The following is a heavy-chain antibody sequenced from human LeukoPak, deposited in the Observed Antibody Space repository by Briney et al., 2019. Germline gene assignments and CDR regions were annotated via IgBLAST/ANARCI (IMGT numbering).Heavy chain of an antibody. CDR2: IIPILGIA. Sequence: ASVKVSCNASGGTFSSYTISWVRQAHGQGLEWMGRIIPILGIANYAQKFQGRVTITADKSTSTAYMELSSLRSEDTAVYYCARDWIVDTAMVRDHWGQGTLVTVSS. V-gene: IGHV1-69*04. CDR3: ARDWIVDTAMVRDH. D-gene: IGHD5-18*01. CDR1: GGTFSSYT. J-gene: IGHJ4*02.